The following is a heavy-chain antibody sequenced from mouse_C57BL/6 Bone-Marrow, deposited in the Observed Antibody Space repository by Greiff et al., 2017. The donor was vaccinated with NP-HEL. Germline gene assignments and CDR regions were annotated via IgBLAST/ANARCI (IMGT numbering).Heavy chain of an antibody. CDR1: GYTFTSYD. CDR3: ARLGDGYYPLLFDY. V-gene: IGHV1-85*01. CDR2: IYPRDGST. Sequence: VKLVESGPELVKPGASVKLSCKASGYTFTSYDINWVKQRPGQGLEWIGWIYPRDGSTKYNEKFKGKATLTVDTSSSTAYMELHSLTSEDSAVYFCARLGDGYYPLLFDYWGQGTTLTVSS. D-gene: IGHD2-3*01. J-gene: IGHJ2*01.